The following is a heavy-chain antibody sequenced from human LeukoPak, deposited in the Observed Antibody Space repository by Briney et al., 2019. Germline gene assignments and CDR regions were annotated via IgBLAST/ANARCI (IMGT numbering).Heavy chain of an antibody. J-gene: IGHJ5*02. CDR2: INPDGSET. Sequence: GGSLRLSCAASGFSFSGYWMACLREAPGKGLEWVANINPDGSETTYVDSVRGRFTISRDNAKTSLFLQMDSLRAEEAAVYSCGRWGISPTIDPWGQGTLVTVSS. D-gene: IGHD1-26*01. CDR3: GRWGISPTIDP. V-gene: IGHV3-7*01. CDR1: GFSFSGYW.